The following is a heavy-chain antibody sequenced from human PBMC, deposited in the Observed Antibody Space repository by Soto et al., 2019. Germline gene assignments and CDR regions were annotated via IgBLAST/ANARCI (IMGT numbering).Heavy chain of an antibody. Sequence: LGGSLRLSCAASGFTFSSYWMHWVRQAPGKGLVWVSRINSDGSSTSYADSVKGRFTISRDNAKNTLYLQMNSLRAEDTAVYYCAKDAGRYYDFWSGPPNYYYYGMDVWGQGTTVTVSS. J-gene: IGHJ6*02. D-gene: IGHD3-3*01. CDR3: AKDAGRYYDFWSGPPNYYYYGMDV. V-gene: IGHV3-74*01. CDR2: INSDGSST. CDR1: GFTFSSYW.